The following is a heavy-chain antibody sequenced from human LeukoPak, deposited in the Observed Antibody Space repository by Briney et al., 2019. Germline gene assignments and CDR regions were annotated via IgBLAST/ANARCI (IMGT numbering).Heavy chain of an antibody. V-gene: IGHV3-74*01. J-gene: IGHJ4*02. CDR3: ARGLVPGFLDY. D-gene: IGHD4-11*01. CDR2: INSDESIT. CDR1: GFTFSNYA. Sequence: SGGSLRLSCAASGFTFSNYAMSWVRQAPGKGLEWVSRINSDESITTYADSVKGRFTISRDNAKNTLYLQMNSLRAEDTAVYYCARGLVPGFLDYWGQGTPVIVSS.